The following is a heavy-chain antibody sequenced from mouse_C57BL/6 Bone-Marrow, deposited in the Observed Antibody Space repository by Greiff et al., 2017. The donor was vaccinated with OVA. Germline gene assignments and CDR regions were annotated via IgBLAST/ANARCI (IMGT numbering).Heavy chain of an antibody. Sequence: EVQLQQSGAELVRPGASVKLSCTASGFNINDDYMHWVKQRPEQGLEWIGWIDPENGDTEYASKFQGKATITGDTSSNTAYLQLNSLTSEDTAVYYCTPYYYGSRHWYFDVWGTGTTVTVSS. V-gene: IGHV14-4*01. J-gene: IGHJ1*03. CDR2: IDPENGDT. CDR1: GFNINDDY. CDR3: TPYYYGSRHWYFDV. D-gene: IGHD1-1*01.